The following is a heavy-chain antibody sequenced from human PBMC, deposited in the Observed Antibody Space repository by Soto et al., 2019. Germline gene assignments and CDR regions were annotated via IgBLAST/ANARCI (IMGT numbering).Heavy chain of an antibody. CDR2: MNSDGSRT. CDR1: GFTFSSYW. Sequence: EVQLVESGGGLVQPGGSLRLSCAASGFTFSSYWMHWVRQTPGKGLVWVSRMNSDGSRTSYADFAKGRFTISRDNAXSXXYLEMSNLRADDTAVYFCTRGDGDNYDGHGYLGRHWGQGTQVTVST. J-gene: IGHJ4*02. V-gene: IGHV3-74*01. CDR3: TRGDGDNYDGHGYLGRH. D-gene: IGHD3-22*01.